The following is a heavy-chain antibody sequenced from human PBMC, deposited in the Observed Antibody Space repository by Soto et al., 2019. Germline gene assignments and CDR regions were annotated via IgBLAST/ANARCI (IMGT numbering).Heavy chain of an antibody. CDR2: IKQDGSEK. Sequence: EVQLVESGGGLVQPGGSLRLSCAASGFTFSSDWMSWVRQAPGKGLEWVANIKQDGSEKYYVDSVKGRFTISRDNAKNSLYLQMNSLRAEDTAVYYCARALGVVPAAMLYFQHWGQGTLVTVSS. CDR1: GFTFSSDW. V-gene: IGHV3-7*05. CDR3: ARALGVVPAAMLYFQH. D-gene: IGHD2-2*01. J-gene: IGHJ1*01.